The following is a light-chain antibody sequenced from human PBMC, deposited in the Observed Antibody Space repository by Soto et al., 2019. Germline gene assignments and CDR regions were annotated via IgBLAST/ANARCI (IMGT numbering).Light chain of an antibody. CDR3: QSYDSGYV. CDR2: GNN. V-gene: IGLV1-40*01. CDR1: SSNIGAGHD. J-gene: IGLJ1*01. Sequence: QSVLTQPPSVSGAPGQRVTISCTGGSSNIGAGHDVHWYQQLPGTAPKLLIYGNNNRPSGVPDRFSGSKSGTSASLAITGLQAEDEADYYCQSYDSGYVFGTGTKLTVL.